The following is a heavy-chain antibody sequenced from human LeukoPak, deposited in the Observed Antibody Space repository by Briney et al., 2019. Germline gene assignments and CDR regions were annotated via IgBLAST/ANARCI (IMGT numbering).Heavy chain of an antibody. D-gene: IGHD3-10*01. CDR3: ARLTGPRAFFDY. Sequence: SETLSLTCTVPGGSFSTYYWSWIRQPPGKGLEWIGYIYYSGSTNYNPSLKSRVTISLDTSKNQFSLKLSSVTAADTAVYYCARLTGPRAFFDYGAQGTLVTVSS. CDR1: GGSFSTYY. V-gene: IGHV4-59*08. CDR2: IYYSGST. J-gene: IGHJ4*02.